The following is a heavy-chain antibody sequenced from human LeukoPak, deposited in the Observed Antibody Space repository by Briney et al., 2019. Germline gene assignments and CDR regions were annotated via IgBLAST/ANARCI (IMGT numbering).Heavy chain of an antibody. Sequence: TGASLRLSCAASGFTFSSYAMSWVRQAPGKGLEWVSAISGSGGSTYYADSVKGRFTISRDNSKNTLYLQMNSLRAEDTAVYYCAKGLLWFGEFDYWGQGTLVTVSS. V-gene: IGHV3-23*01. CDR3: AKGLLWFGEFDY. D-gene: IGHD3-10*01. CDR2: ISGSGGST. J-gene: IGHJ4*02. CDR1: GFTFSSYA.